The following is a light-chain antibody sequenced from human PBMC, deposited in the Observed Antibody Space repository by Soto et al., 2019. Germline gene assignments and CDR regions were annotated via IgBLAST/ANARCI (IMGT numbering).Light chain of an antibody. CDR2: DAS. Sequence: DIQMTQSPSTVSASVGDRVTITCRASQRISSWLAWYQQKPGKAPKVLIYDASSLKSGVPFRFSGSGSGTEFTLTISSLQPDDFATYYCQQYSSYRWTFGQGTKVDIK. J-gene: IGKJ1*01. CDR1: QRISSW. V-gene: IGKV1-5*01. CDR3: QQYSSYRWT.